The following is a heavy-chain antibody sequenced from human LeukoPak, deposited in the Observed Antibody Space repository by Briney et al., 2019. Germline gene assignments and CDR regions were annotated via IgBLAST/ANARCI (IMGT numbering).Heavy chain of an antibody. J-gene: IGHJ4*02. V-gene: IGHV4-59*01. CDR3: ARVKGILYYFDY. CDR1: GGSISSYY. Sequence: SETLSLTCTVSGGSISSYYWSWIRQPPGKGLEWIGYIYYSGSTNHNPSLKSRVTISVDTSKNQFSLKLSSVTAADTAVYYCARVKGILYYFDYWGQGTLVTVSS. CDR2: IYYSGST.